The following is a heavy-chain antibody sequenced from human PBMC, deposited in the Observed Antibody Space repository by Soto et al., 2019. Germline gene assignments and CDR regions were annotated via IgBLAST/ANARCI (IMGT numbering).Heavy chain of an antibody. CDR1: GFTFSSYG. CDR2: ISYDGSNK. D-gene: IGHD5-18*01. Sequence: GGSLRLSCAASGFTFSSYGMHWVRQAPGKGLEWVAVISYDGSNKYYADSVKGRFTISRDNSKNTLYLQMNSLRAEDTAVYYCAKDAGYSYGETYYYGMDVWGQGTTVTVSS. CDR3: AKDAGYSYGETYYYGMDV. V-gene: IGHV3-30*18. J-gene: IGHJ6*02.